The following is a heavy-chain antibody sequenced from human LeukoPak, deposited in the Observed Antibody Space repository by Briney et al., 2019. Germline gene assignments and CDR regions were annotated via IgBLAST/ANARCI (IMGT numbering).Heavy chain of an antibody. CDR2: ISSSSSTI. Sequence: GGSLRLSCAASGFTFSSYDMHWVRQATGKGLEWVSYISSSSSTIYYADSVKGRFTISRDNAKNSLYLQMNSLRAEDTAVYYCARDQTTVYGDYRLDYWGQGTLVTVSS. J-gene: IGHJ4*02. CDR3: ARDQTTVYGDYRLDY. CDR1: GFTFSSYD. D-gene: IGHD4-17*01. V-gene: IGHV3-48*04.